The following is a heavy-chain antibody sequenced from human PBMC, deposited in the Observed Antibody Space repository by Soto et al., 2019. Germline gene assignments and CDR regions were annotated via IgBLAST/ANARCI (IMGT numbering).Heavy chain of an antibody. J-gene: IGHJ4*02. CDR2: ISSSSSSSYT. D-gene: IGHD6-19*01. Sequence: GGSLRLSCAASGFTLSDYYMSWIRQAPGKGLEWVSYISSSSSSSYTNNADSVKGRFTISRDNAKNSLYLHMSSLRAEDTAFYYCAVAVAGPTAIGYWGQGTLVTVSS. V-gene: IGHV3-11*03. CDR1: GFTLSDYY. CDR3: AVAVAGPTAIGY.